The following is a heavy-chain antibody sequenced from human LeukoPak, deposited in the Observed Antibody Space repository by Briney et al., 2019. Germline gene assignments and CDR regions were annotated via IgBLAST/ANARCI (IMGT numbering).Heavy chain of an antibody. Sequence: SETLSLTCTVSSGSISSGGYYWSWVRQHPGKGLEWIGYIYYSGSTYYNPSLKSRVTISVDTSKNQFSLKLSSVTAADTAVYYCARWFGNHFDYWGQGTLVTVSS. V-gene: IGHV4-31*03. CDR1: SGSISSGGYY. D-gene: IGHD3-16*01. CDR2: IYYSGST. J-gene: IGHJ4*02. CDR3: ARWFGNHFDY.